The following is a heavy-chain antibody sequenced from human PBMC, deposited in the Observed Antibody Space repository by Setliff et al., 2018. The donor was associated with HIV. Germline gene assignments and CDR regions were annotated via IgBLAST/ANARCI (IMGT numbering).Heavy chain of an antibody. D-gene: IGHD5-12*01. CDR3: ARGGLATGAFDI. J-gene: IGHJ3*02. V-gene: IGHV1-2*02. Sequence: GASVKVSCKASGYTFIGDYMHWVREAPGQGLEWMGWINPNSGGTNFAQKFQGRVTMTRDTSISTAYMELSRLRSDDTAVYYCARGGLATGAFDIWGQGTMVTVSS. CDR2: INPNSGGT. CDR1: GYTFIGDY.